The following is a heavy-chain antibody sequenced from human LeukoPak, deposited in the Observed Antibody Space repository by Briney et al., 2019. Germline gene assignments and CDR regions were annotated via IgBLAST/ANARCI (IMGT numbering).Heavy chain of an antibody. CDR2: IIPIFGTA. CDR1: GGTFSSYA. J-gene: IGHJ3*02. CDR3: ARDRIVVVVAGDADAFDI. D-gene: IGHD2-15*01. Sequence: SVKVSCKASGGTFSSYAISWVRQAPGQGLEWMGRIIPIFGTANYAQKFQGRVTITTDESTSTAYMELSSLRSEDTAVYYCARDRIVVVVAGDADAFDIWGQGTMVTVSS. V-gene: IGHV1-69*05.